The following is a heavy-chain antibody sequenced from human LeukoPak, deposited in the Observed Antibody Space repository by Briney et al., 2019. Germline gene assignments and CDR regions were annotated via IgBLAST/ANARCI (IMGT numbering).Heavy chain of an antibody. D-gene: IGHD2-15*01. J-gene: IGHJ3*02. Sequence: GGSLRLSCAASGFTFSSYAMHWVRQAPGKGLEWVAVISYDGSNKYYADSVKGRFTISRDNSKNTLYLQMNSLRAEDTAVYYCARDVAGGGSSVDGAFDIWGQGTMVTVSS. CDR3: ARDVAGGGSSVDGAFDI. CDR1: GFTFSSYA. CDR2: ISYDGSNK. V-gene: IGHV3-30*04.